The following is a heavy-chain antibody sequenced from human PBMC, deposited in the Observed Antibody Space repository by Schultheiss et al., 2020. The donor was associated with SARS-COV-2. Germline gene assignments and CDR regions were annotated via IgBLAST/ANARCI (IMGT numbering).Heavy chain of an antibody. CDR2: IYYSGST. D-gene: IGHD2-15*01. J-gene: IGHJ4*02. CDR1: GGSFRGYY. Sequence: SETLSLTCAVYGGSFRGYYWSWIRQPPGKGPEWIGYIYYSGSTYYNPSLKSRVTISVDTSKNQFSLKLSSVTAADTAVYYCASAPDCSGGSCYFDYWGQGTLVTVSS. V-gene: IGHV4-34*01. CDR3: ASAPDCSGGSCYFDY.